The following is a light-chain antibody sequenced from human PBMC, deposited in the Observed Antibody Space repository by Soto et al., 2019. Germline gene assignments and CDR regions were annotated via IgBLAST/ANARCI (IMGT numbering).Light chain of an antibody. CDR3: QQYNSYSGT. CDR1: QGISSY. Sequence: DIQLTQSPSSLSASVGDRVTITFRVSQGISSYLNWYRQKTGKVPKLLMHSASNLQSGVPSRFSGSGSGTEFTLTISSLQPDDFATYYCQQYNSYSGTFGQGTKVDIK. V-gene: IGKV1-27*01. CDR2: SAS. J-gene: IGKJ1*01.